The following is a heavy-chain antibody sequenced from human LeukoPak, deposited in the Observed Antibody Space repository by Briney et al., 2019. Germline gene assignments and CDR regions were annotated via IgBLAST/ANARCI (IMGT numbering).Heavy chain of an antibody. V-gene: IGHV3-64*01. CDR1: GGTFSSYA. D-gene: IGHD2-2*01. Sequence: GASVKVSCKASGGTFSSYAMHWVRQAPGKGLEYVSAISSNGGSTYYANSVKGRFTISRDNSKNTLYLQMGSLRAEDMAVYYCARTPSLVVVPAAWFDYWGQGTLVTVSS. J-gene: IGHJ4*02. CDR3: ARTPSLVVVPAAWFDY. CDR2: ISSNGGST.